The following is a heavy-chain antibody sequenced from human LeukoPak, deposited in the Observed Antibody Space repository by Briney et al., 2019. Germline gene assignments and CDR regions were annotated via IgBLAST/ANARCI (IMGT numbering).Heavy chain of an antibody. J-gene: IGHJ5*02. D-gene: IGHD4-11*01. CDR1: GFTFSNHA. Sequence: GGFLRLSCAASGFTFSNHAMNWVRQAPGKGLEWVSVISGSGVSTNYAESVKGRFTISRDNSRNTVYVQMNSLRAEDTAVYYCAKGPMDYSNHLFDPWGQGILVTVSS. CDR3: AKGPMDYSNHLFDP. CDR2: ISGSGVST. V-gene: IGHV3-23*01.